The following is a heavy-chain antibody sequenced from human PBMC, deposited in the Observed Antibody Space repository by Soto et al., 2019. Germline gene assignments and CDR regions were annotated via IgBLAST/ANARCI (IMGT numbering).Heavy chain of an antibody. Sequence: QVQLVESGGGVVQAGQSLRLSCAAAGFIFKSYGVHWVRQAPGKGLEWVAVISHDGKPYYADAVNGRFTISRDNAKNTVYLQMNGLRAEDTAVYYCAKQGIEVAGTDYFDYWGQGARVTVAS. D-gene: IGHD6-19*01. CDR1: GFIFKSYG. J-gene: IGHJ4*02. CDR3: AKQGIEVAGTDYFDY. CDR2: ISHDGKP. V-gene: IGHV3-30*18.